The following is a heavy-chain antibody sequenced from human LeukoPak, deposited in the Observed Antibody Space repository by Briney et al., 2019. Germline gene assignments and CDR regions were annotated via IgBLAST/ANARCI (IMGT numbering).Heavy chain of an antibody. V-gene: IGHV4-59*12. D-gene: IGHD6-19*01. J-gene: IGHJ5*02. Sequence: SETLSLTCTVSGGSISSYYWSWIRQPPGKGLEWIGYIYYSGSTNYKPSLKSRVTISVDTSKNQFSLKLSSVTAADTAVYYCARVGFSSGWYGINWFDPWGQGTLVTVSS. CDR2: IYYSGST. CDR1: GGSISSYY. CDR3: ARVGFSSGWYGINWFDP.